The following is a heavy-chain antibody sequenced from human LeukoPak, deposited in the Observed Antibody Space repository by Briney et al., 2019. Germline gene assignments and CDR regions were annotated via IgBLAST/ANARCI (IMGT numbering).Heavy chain of an antibody. J-gene: IGHJ4*02. V-gene: IGHV4-59*08. Sequence: SETLSLTCTVSGGSISSHYWSWIRQPPGKGLEWIGYIYYSGNTNYNPSLKSRVTISADTSKNQFSLKLSSVTAADTAVYYCARHHLSIGDPRFDYWGQGTLVTVSS. CDR1: GGSISSHY. CDR2: IYYSGNT. D-gene: IGHD2/OR15-2a*01. CDR3: ARHHLSIGDPRFDY.